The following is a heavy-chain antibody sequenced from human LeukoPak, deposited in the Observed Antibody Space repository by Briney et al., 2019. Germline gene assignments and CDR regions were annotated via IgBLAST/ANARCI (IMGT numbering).Heavy chain of an antibody. CDR2: FSGSSTYI. J-gene: IGHJ3*02. CDR1: GFTFSNAW. D-gene: IGHD3-9*01. V-gene: IGHV3-21*01. Sequence: GWSLTLSCAASGFTFSNAWMNWVRPAPGTGLELVSSFSGSSTYIDYADSVKGRFTISRDNAKNSLYLQMSSLRAEDTAVYYCARASSKQLAGYLPDGFDIWGQGTMVTVSS. CDR3: ARASSKQLAGYLPDGFDI.